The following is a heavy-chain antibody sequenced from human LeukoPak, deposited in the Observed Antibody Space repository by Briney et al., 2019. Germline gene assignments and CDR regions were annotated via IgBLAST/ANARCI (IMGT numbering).Heavy chain of an antibody. CDR2: INPKNGDT. J-gene: IGHJ4*02. CDR1: GYPFGDYY. Sequence: GASVKVSCKTSGYPFGDYYIHWIRQASGQGLESMGWINPKNGDTKYAQRSQGRLTITMDTSIDTVYMELRSLRYDDTAVYYCAGLSALWGQGTLVTVSS. V-gene: IGHV1-2*02. CDR3: AGLSAL.